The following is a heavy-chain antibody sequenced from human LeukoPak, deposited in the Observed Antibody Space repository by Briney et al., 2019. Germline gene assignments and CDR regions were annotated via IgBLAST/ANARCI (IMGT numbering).Heavy chain of an antibody. CDR2: IYYSGST. Sequence: SETLSLTCTVSGGSISSYYWSWIRQPPGKGLEWIGYIYYSGSTNYNPSLKSRVTISVDTSKNQFSLKLSSVTAADTAVYYCARTSGSYFYYYGMDVWGQGTTVTVSS. J-gene: IGHJ6*02. V-gene: IGHV4-59*01. D-gene: IGHD1-26*01. CDR1: GGSISSYY. CDR3: ARTSGSYFYYYGMDV.